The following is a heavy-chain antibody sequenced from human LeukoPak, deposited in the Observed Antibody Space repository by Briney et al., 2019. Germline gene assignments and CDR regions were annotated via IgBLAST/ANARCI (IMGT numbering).Heavy chain of an antibody. CDR2: IIPIFGTA. V-gene: IGHV1-69*05. CDR3: ARAMVRGPYRGYFDY. Sequence: ASVKVSCKASGGTFSSYAISWVRQAPGRGLEWMGGIIPIFGTANYAQKFQGRVTITTDESTSTAYMELSSLRSEDTAVYYCARAMVRGPYRGYFDYWGQGTLVTVSS. D-gene: IGHD3-10*01. CDR1: GGTFSSYA. J-gene: IGHJ4*02.